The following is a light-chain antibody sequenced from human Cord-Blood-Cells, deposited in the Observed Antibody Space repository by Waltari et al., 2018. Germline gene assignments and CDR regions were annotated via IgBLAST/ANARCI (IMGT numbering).Light chain of an antibody. V-gene: IGLV2-14*01. CDR3: SSYTSSSTLV. J-gene: IGLJ1*01. CDR2: EVS. CDR1: SSDVGGYNY. Sequence: QSALTQPASVSGSPGQSITISCTGTSSDVGGYNYVSWYQQHPGKAPKLMIYEVSNRPAGVSNRFSGSKSGNPASRTISGLQAEDEADYYCSSYTSSSTLVFGTGTKVTVL.